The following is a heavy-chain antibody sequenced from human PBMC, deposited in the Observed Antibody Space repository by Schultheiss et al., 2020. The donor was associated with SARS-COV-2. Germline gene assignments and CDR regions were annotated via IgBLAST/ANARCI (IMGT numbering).Heavy chain of an antibody. V-gene: IGHV4-34*01. CDR2: INHSGST. D-gene: IGHD5-24*01. Sequence: SETLSLTCTVSGGSISSYYWSWIRQPPGKGLEWIGEINHSGSTNYNPSLKSRVTISVDTSKNQFSLKLSSVTAADTAVYYCARDPQRWLQRQEAFDIWGQGTMVTVSS. CDR3: ARDPQRWLQRQEAFDI. CDR1: GGSISSYY. J-gene: IGHJ3*02.